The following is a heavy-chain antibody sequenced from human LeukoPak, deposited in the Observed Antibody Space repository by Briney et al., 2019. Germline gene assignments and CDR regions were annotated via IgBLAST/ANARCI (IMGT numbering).Heavy chain of an antibody. V-gene: IGHV3-30*18. CDR1: GFSFSSYG. CDR3: AKDWEVFDY. CDR2: ISYGGSNK. Sequence: GGSLRLSCAASGFSFSSYGMHWVRQAPGKGLEWVAVISYGGSNKYYADSVKGRFTVSRDDSKNTLYLQMNSLRAEDTAVYYCAKDWEVFDYWGQGTLVTVSS. J-gene: IGHJ4*02. D-gene: IGHD1-26*01.